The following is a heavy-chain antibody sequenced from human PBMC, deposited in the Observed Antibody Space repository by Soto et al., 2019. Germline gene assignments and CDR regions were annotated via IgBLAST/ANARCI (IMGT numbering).Heavy chain of an antibody. Sequence: PGGSLRLSCAAAGISFTNAWMNWVRQVPGKGLEWVGRIISKVDGARTDYAAPVKGRFTISRDDSKNTLYMQMNRLKTEDTAVYYCTTDPAYRRSSTYYSPFDHCGQGALVTVSS. CDR1: GISFTNAW. V-gene: IGHV3-15*01. CDR2: IISKVDGART. D-gene: IGHD3-22*01. CDR3: TTDPAYRRSSTYYSPFDH. J-gene: IGHJ4*02.